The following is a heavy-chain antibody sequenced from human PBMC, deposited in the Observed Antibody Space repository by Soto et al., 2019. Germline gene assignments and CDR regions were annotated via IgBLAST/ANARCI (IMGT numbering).Heavy chain of an antibody. Sequence: EVQVVESGGGLVQPGGSLRLSCAASGFTFSRFWMSWVRQAPGKGLEWVANMKEDGSELHYVDSVEGRFTISRDNAKNSLYLQMNSLRVEDTAVYYCARDTGWYRADYWGQGTLVTVSS. D-gene: IGHD6-19*01. V-gene: IGHV3-7*04. CDR1: GFTFSRFW. CDR3: ARDTGWYRADY. CDR2: MKEDGSEL. J-gene: IGHJ4*02.